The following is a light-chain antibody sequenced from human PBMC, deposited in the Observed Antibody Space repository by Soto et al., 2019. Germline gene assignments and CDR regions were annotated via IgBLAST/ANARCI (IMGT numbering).Light chain of an antibody. CDR3: RQHNNWPCT. V-gene: IGKV3-11*01. Sequence: EIVLTQSPATLSLSPWERATLSCRASQSVNRYLAWYQQKPGQAPRLLIYDASNRATGVPARFSGSGSGTDFTLTISSLEPEDFAVYYCRQHNNWPCTFGQGTKVEIK. J-gene: IGKJ1*01. CDR2: DAS. CDR1: QSVNRY.